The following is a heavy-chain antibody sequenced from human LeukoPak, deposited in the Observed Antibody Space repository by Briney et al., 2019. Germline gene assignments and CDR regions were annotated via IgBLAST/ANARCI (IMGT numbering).Heavy chain of an antibody. CDR1: GFTFSSYA. J-gene: IGHJ4*02. D-gene: IGHD2/OR15-2a*01. V-gene: IGHV3-23*01. CDR2: ISGSGGST. CDR3: AKDLPFTYYFDY. Sequence: GRSLRLSCAASGFTFSSYAMSWVRQAPGKGLEWVSAISGSGGSTYYADSVKGRFTISRDNSKNTLYLQMNSLRAEDTSVYYCAKDLPFTYYFDYWGQGTLVTVSS.